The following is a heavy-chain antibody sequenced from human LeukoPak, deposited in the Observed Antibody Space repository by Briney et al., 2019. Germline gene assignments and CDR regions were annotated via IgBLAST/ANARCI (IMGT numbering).Heavy chain of an antibody. CDR3: ARSLSSGGCVYFDC. CDR2: INPNTGDT. D-gene: IGHD6-19*01. Sequence: GSVKVSCKASGYSFTGYFIHWVRQAPGQGLEWMGRINPNTGDTNYAPRFQGRASMTRDTSISTAYVEVSNLRSDDTAVYYCARSLSSGGCVYFDCWGQGTLVTVSS. V-gene: IGHV1-2*06. CDR1: GYSFTGYF. J-gene: IGHJ4*02.